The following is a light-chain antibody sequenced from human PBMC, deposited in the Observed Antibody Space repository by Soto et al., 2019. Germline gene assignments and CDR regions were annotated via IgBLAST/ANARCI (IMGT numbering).Light chain of an antibody. Sequence: QSALTQPRSVSGSPGQSVTISCTGTSSDVGGYNYVSWYQHHPGKAPKLIIYDVYKWPSGVPGRFYGFKSGNTASLTISGLQADDEAIYYCCSYTVRYSFVFGGGTKVTVL. CDR1: SSDVGGYNY. J-gene: IGLJ1*01. V-gene: IGLV2-11*01. CDR3: CSYTVRYSFV. CDR2: DVY.